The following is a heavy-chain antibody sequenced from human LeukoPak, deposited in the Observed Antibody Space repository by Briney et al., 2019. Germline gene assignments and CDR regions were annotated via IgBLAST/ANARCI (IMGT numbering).Heavy chain of an antibody. J-gene: IGHJ4*02. V-gene: IGHV3-23*01. CDR3: ARDGVVVTYYFEY. CDR1: GFTFSSYA. D-gene: IGHD3-22*01. Sequence: GGSLRLSCAGSGFTFSSYAMNWVRQAPGKGLEWVSAISGSGTDTFYANSVKGRFTISRDNAKNLVYLQMNSLRAEDTALYYCARDGVVVTYYFEYWGQGTMVTVSA. CDR2: ISGSGTDT.